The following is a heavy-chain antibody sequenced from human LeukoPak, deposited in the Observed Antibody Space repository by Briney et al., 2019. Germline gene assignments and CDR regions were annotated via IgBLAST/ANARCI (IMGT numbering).Heavy chain of an antibody. V-gene: IGHV4-59*01. J-gene: IGHJ4*02. CDR2: IYYSGST. D-gene: IGHD4-17*01. CDR1: GGSISSYY. CDR3: ARGSDFGDC. Sequence: PSETLSLTCTVSGGSISSYYWSWIRQPPGKRLEWIGYIYYSGSTNYNPSLKSRVTMSVDTSKNQLSMELSSVTAADTAVYYCARGSDFGDCWGQGTLVTVSS.